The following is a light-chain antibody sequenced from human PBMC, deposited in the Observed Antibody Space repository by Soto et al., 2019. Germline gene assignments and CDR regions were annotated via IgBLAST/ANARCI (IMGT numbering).Light chain of an antibody. J-gene: IGKJ1*01. Sequence: DIQMTQSPTTLSASVLDIVTITFRASQSISSLLAWYQQKPGKAPKRLIFGASNLESGVPSRFSGTGSGTEFILTITNLQPEDFATYYCLQHTYIWSFGQGTKVDIK. CDR2: GAS. CDR1: QSISSL. CDR3: LQHTYIWS. V-gene: IGKV1-5*01.